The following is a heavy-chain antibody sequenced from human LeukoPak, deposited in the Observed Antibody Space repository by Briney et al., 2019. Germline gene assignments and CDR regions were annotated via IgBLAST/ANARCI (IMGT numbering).Heavy chain of an antibody. J-gene: IGHJ2*01. CDR1: GGSISSSY. D-gene: IGHD2-15*01. CDR2: IYYSGST. CDR3: ARHFQGDSAFRWYFDL. V-gene: IGHV4-59*08. Sequence: SETLSVTCTVSGGSISSSYWSWIRQPPGKGLEWIGYIYYSGSTNYNPSLKSRVTISVDTSKNQFSLKLTSVTASDTAIYYCARHFQGDSAFRWYFDLWGRDTLVTVSS.